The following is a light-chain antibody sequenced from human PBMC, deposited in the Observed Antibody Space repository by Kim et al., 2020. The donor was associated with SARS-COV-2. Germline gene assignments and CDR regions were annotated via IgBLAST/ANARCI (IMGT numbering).Light chain of an antibody. CDR1: SNDVGNYNL. Sequence: QSASVSGSPGQSITISCTGTSNDVGNYNLVSWYQQHPGKAPKLKIYEVTKRPSGVSNRFSGSKSGNTASLTISGLQAEDEADYYCCSYAGSSTSVFGTGTKVTVL. CDR3: CSYAGSSTSV. CDR2: EVT. J-gene: IGLJ1*01. V-gene: IGLV2-23*02.